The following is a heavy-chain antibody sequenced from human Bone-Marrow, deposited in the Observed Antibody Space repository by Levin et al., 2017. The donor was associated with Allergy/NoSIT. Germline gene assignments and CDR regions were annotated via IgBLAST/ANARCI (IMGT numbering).Heavy chain of an antibody. CDR2: IKQDGSET. J-gene: IGHJ6*02. V-gene: IGHV3-7*01. CDR1: GLTFSRYW. CDR3: ASQPGIAAAGTGYYYYGMDV. D-gene: IGHD6-13*01. Sequence: ETLSLTCVGSGLTFSRYWMNWVRQAPGKGLEWVANIKQDGSETYFADSVRGRFTISRANAANSVFLEMNGLRAEDTAVYYCASQPGIAAAGTGYYYYGMDVWGQGTTVTVSS.